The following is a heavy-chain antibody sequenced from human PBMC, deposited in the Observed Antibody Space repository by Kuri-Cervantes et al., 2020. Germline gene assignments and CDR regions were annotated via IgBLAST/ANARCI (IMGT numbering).Heavy chain of an antibody. V-gene: IGHV4-61*08. D-gene: IGHD3-10*01. CDR2: IYYSGST. CDR3: ARGLDYYGSGSSYWYFDL. J-gene: IGHJ2*01. Sequence: SETLSLTCAVSGGSISSGGYYWSWIRQPPGKGLEWIGYIYYSGSTNYNPSLKSRVTISVDTSKNQFSLKLSSVTAADTAVYYCARGLDYYGSGSSYWYFDLWGRGTLVTVSS. CDR1: GGSISSGGYY.